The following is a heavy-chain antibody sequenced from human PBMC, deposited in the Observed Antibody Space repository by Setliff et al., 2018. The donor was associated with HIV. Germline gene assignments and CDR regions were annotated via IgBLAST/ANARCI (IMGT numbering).Heavy chain of an antibody. J-gene: IGHJ1*01. CDR2: LYTSGST. CDR3: ARAGYYGSTSYWEYFQH. V-gene: IGHV4-61*01. CDR1: GGSISSGSYY. D-gene: IGHD3-22*01. Sequence: PSETLSLTCTVSGGSISSGSYYWSWIRQPAGKGLEWIGHLYTSGSTNYNPSLKSRVTISVDTSKNQFSLKLSSVTAADTAVYYCARAGYYGSTSYWEYFQHWGQGTLVTVSS.